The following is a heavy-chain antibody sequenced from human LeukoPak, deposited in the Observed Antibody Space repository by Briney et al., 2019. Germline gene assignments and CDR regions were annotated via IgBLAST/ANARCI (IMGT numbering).Heavy chain of an antibody. CDR3: AKDIKQWLGHDAFDI. CDR1: DFSFTNYA. D-gene: IGHD6-19*01. Sequence: GGSLRLSCAASDFSFTNYAMSWVRQAPGKGLEWVSAVSNRGGTTYYADSVKGRFTLSRDNSKNTLYLQMNSLRAEDTAVYYCAKDIKQWLGHDAFDIWGQGTMVTVSS. CDR2: VSNRGGTT. J-gene: IGHJ3*02. V-gene: IGHV3-23*01.